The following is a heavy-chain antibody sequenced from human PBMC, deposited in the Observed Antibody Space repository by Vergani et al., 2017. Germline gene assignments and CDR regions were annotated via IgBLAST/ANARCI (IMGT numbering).Heavy chain of an antibody. CDR1: GYSFTSYW. CDR3: VKEKIDLGSYFFDS. D-gene: IGHD2/OR15-2a*01. J-gene: IGHJ4*01. V-gene: IGHV5-10-1*03. CDR2: IDPSDSYT. Sequence: EVQLVQSGAEVKKPGESLRISCKGSGYSFTSYWISWVRQMPGKGLEWMGRIDPSDSYTNYSPSFQGHVTISADKSISTAYLQWSSLKASDTAIYYCVKEKIDLGSYFFDSWGHGILVTVSS.